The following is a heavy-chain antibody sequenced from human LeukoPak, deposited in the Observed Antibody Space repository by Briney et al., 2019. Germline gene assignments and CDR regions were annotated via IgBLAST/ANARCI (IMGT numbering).Heavy chain of an antibody. J-gene: IGHJ4*02. V-gene: IGHV4-4*07. CDR1: GGSINNYY. D-gene: IGHD4-17*01. CDR3: ARHARSDYANAKFDC. CDR2: IYTRGST. Sequence: SETLSLTCTVSGGSINNYYWSWIRQPAGKGLEWIGRIYTRGSTNYNPSLKSRVTMSVDTSKNQFSLKLSSVAAADTAVYYCARHARSDYANAKFDCWGQGALVTVSS.